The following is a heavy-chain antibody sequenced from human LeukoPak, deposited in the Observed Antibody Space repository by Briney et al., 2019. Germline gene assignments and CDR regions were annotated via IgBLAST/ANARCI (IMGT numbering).Heavy chain of an antibody. Sequence: GGSLRLSCAASGFTFSNYWMSWVRQAPGKGLEWVANIKQDGSEKYYVDSVKGQFTISRDNAKNSLYLQMNSLRAEDTAVYYCASGVHYFDYWGQGTLATVSA. CDR3: ASGVHYFDY. CDR2: IKQDGSEK. D-gene: IGHD3-10*01. J-gene: IGHJ4*02. CDR1: GFTFSNYW. V-gene: IGHV3-7*01.